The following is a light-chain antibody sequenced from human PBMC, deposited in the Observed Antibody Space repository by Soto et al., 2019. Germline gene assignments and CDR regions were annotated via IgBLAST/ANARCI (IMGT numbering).Light chain of an antibody. Sequence: QSALTQPPSASGSPGQSVTISCTETSSDVGAYNYLSWYQQHPGKAPKLMIYEVSKRPSGVPDRFSGSKSGNTASLTVSWLQAEDEADYYCSSYAGSNNYVFGTGTKVTVL. CDR3: SSYAGSNNYV. J-gene: IGLJ1*01. CDR2: EVS. CDR1: SSDVGAYNY. V-gene: IGLV2-8*01.